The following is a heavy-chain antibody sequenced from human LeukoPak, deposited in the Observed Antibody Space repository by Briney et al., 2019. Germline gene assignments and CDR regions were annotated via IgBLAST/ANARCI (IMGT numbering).Heavy chain of an antibody. D-gene: IGHD3-16*01. CDR1: RFTFSSYW. V-gene: IGHV3-7*03. CDR2: INHNGNVN. CDR3: ARGGGLDV. Sequence: PGGPLRLSCAASRFTFSSYWMNWARQAPGKGLEWVASINHNGNVNYYVDSVKGRFTISRDNAKNSLYLQMSNLRAEDTAVYFCARGGGLDVWGQGATVTVSS. J-gene: IGHJ6*02.